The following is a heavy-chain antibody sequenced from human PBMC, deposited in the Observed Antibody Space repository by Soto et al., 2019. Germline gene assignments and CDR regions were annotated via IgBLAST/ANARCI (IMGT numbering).Heavy chain of an antibody. CDR3: AREQDGSGSYKSLWLLLNWFDP. V-gene: IGHV3-48*02. CDR1: GFTFSSYS. D-gene: IGHD3-10*01. CDR2: ISSSSSTI. J-gene: IGHJ5*02. Sequence: GGSLRLSCAASGFTFSSYSMNWVRQAPGKGLEWVSYISSSSSTIYYADSVKGRFTISRDNAKNSLYLQMNSLRDEDTAVYYCAREQDGSGSYKSLWLLLNWFDPWGQGTLVTVSS.